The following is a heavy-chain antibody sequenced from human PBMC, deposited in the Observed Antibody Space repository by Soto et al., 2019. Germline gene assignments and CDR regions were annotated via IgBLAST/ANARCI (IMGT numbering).Heavy chain of an antibody. CDR3: AKGWAGGGYGVDYYGQDV. Sequence: GGSLRLSCAASGFTFSSYAMSWVRQAPGKGLEWVSAISGSGGSTYYADSVKGRFTISRDNSKNTLYLQMNSLRAEDTAVYYCAKGWAGGGYGVDYYGQDVWGRGTTVTVSS. J-gene: IGHJ6*02. CDR2: ISGSGGST. V-gene: IGHV3-23*01. D-gene: IGHD4-17*01. CDR1: GFTFSSYA.